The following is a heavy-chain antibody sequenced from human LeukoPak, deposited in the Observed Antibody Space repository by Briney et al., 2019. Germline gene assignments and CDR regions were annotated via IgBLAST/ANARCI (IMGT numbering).Heavy chain of an antibody. J-gene: IGHJ1*01. Sequence: GSSVKASCKASGGTFSSYAISWVRQAPGQGLEWMGGIIPIFGTANYAQKFQGRVTITTDESTSTAYMELSSLRSEDTAVYYCARDPIAVATKYFQHWGQGTLVTVSS. D-gene: IGHD6-19*01. V-gene: IGHV1-69*05. CDR3: ARDPIAVATKYFQH. CDR1: GGTFSSYA. CDR2: IIPIFGTA.